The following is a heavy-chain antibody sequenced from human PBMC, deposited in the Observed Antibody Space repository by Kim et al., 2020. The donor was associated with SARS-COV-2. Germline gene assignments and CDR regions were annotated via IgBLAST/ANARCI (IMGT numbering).Heavy chain of an antibody. V-gene: IGHV3-23*01. CDR3: AKASFSGYNPFDY. J-gene: IGHJ4*02. D-gene: IGHD3-22*01. CDR2: ISGSGFGT. Sequence: GGSLRLSCTASGFTFSSYAITWVRQAPGKGLEWVSAISGSGFGTYYADSVKDRFTISRDNSKNTLYLQMNNLGAEDTAVYHCAKASFSGYNPFDYCGQGT. CDR1: GFTFSSYA.